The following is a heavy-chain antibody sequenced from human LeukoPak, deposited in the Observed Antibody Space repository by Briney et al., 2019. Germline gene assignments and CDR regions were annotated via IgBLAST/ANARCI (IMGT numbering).Heavy chain of an antibody. CDR1: GGTFSSYA. Sequence: GASVKVSCKASGGTFSSYAISWVRQAPGQGLEWMGGIIPIFGTANYAQKFQGRVTITADESTSTAYMELSSLRSEDTAVYYCATSTAGIAVAGTGDDAFDIWGQGTMVTVSS. V-gene: IGHV1-69*13. CDR3: ATSTAGIAVAGTGDDAFDI. D-gene: IGHD6-19*01. CDR2: IIPIFGTA. J-gene: IGHJ3*02.